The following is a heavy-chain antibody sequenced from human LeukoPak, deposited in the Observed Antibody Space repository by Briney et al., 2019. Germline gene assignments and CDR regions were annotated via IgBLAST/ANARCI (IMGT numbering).Heavy chain of an antibody. Sequence: PGGSLRLSCAASGFTFSSYWMSWVRQAPGKGLEWVANIKQDGSEKYYVDSVKGRFTISRDNAKNSLYLQMNSLRAEDTAVYYCAKDHGSGREWLLLTDYYYYGMDVWGQGTTVTVSS. CDR1: GFTFSSYW. V-gene: IGHV3-7*03. CDR2: IKQDGSEK. J-gene: IGHJ6*02. CDR3: AKDHGSGREWLLLTDYYYYGMDV. D-gene: IGHD3-22*01.